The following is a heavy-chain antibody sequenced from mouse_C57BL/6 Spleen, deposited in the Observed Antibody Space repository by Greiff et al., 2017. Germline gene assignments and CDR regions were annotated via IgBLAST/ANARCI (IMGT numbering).Heavy chain of an antibody. CDR3: AISYDYSCDY. CDR1: GYAFSSYW. D-gene: IGHD2-4*01. Sequence: QVKLQQPGPELVKPGASVKISCKASGYAFSSYWMNWVKQRPGKGLEWIGRIYPGDGDTNYNGKFKGKATLTADNSSITAYMQLSSLTSEVSAVYFCAISYDYSCDYWGQGTTLTVSS. CDR2: IYPGDGDT. V-gene: IGHV1-82*01. J-gene: IGHJ2*01.